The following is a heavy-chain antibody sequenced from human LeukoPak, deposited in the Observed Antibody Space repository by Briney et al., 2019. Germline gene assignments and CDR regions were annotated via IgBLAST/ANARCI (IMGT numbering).Heavy chain of an antibody. D-gene: IGHD6-19*01. CDR1: GFTFSSYA. CDR3: VKAPSSSGWYLVHYYYGMDV. J-gene: IGHJ6*02. CDR2: ISSNRGST. Sequence: PGGSLRLSCSASGFTFSSYAMHWVRQAPGKGLEYVSAISSNRGSTYYADSVKGRFTISRDNSKNTLYLQMSSLRAEDTAVYYCVKAPSSSGWYLVHYYYGMDVWGQGTTVTVSS. V-gene: IGHV3-64D*06.